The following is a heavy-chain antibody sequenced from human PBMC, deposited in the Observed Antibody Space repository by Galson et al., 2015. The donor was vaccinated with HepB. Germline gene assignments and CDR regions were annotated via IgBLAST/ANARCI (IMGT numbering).Heavy chain of an antibody. CDR1: GFTFSSYA. CDR2: ISGSGGRT. CDR3: AMGREPDGIEYFQD. Sequence: SLRLSCAASGFTFSSYAMSWVRQAPGKGLEWVSAISGSGGRTYYADSVRGRFTISRDNSKNTLYLQMNSLRAEDTAVYYCAMGREPDGIEYFQDWGQGTLVIVSS. J-gene: IGHJ1*01. D-gene: IGHD2-2*02. V-gene: IGHV3-23*01.